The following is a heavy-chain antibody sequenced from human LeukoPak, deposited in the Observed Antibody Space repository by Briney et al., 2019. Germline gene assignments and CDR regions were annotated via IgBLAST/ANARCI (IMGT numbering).Heavy chain of an antibody. CDR2: ISWNSGSI. Sequence: PGRSLRLSCAASGFTFDDYAMHWVRQAPGKGLEWVSGISWNSGSIGYADSVKGRFTISRDNAKNSLYLQMNSLRAEDTALYYCAKDIRPALFCGGDCYSLFDYWGQGTLVTVSS. V-gene: IGHV3-9*01. J-gene: IGHJ4*02. CDR3: AKDIRPALFCGGDCYSLFDY. CDR1: GFTFDDYA. D-gene: IGHD2-21*02.